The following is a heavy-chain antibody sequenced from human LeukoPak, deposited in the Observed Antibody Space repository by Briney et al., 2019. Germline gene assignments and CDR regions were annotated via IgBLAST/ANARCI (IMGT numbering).Heavy chain of an antibody. CDR1: GFTFDDYG. V-gene: IGHV3-20*04. Sequence: GXLRLSCAASGFTFDDYGMSWVRQAPGKGLEWVSGINWNGGSTGYADSVKGRFTISRGNAKNSLYLQMNSLRAEDTALYYCARRAEGTGTLHTDYWGQGTLVTVSS. J-gene: IGHJ4*02. CDR2: INWNGGST. CDR3: ARRAEGTGTLHTDY. D-gene: IGHD1-7*01.